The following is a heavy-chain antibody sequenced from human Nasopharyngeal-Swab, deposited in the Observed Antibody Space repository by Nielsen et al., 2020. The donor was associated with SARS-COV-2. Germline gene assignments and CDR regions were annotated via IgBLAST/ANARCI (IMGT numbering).Heavy chain of an antibody. CDR1: GFTFSSYG. CDR2: IWYDGSNK. J-gene: IGHJ4*02. CDR3: ARDTSSSGRLDY. Sequence: SCAASGFTFSSYGMHWVRQAPGKGLEWVAVIWYDGSNKYYADSVKGRFTISRDNSKNTLYLQMNSLRAEDTAVYYCARDTSSSGRLDYWGQGTLVTVSS. D-gene: IGHD6-6*01. V-gene: IGHV3-33*01.